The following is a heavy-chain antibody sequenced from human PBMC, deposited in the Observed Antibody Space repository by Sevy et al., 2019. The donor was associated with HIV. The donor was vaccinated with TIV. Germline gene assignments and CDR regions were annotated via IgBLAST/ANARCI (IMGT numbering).Heavy chain of an antibody. CDR1: GYTFNTYR. D-gene: IGHD2-15*01. J-gene: IGHJ4*02. V-gene: IGHV1-18*01. CDR3: AGAYCSGGRCYSLAF. CDR2: ISPHNSDT. Sequence: ASVKVSCKASGYTFNTYRITWVRQAPGQGLEWMGWISPHNSDTKYSQKLQGRVTMITETSTSTAHMELRSLRSDDTAVYYCAGAYCSGGRCYSLAFWGQGTLVTVSS.